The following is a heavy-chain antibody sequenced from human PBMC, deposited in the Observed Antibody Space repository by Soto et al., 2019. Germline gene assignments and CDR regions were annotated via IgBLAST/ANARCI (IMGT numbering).Heavy chain of an antibody. CDR3: AREYYEILTGPTGLDY. CDR2: IYYSGST. D-gene: IGHD3-9*01. J-gene: IGHJ4*02. Sequence: PSETLSLTCTVSGGSISSGDYYWSWIRQPPGKGLEWIGYIYYSGSTYYNPSLKSRVTISVDTSKNQFSLKLSSVTAADTAVYYCAREYYEILTGPTGLDYWGQGTLVTVSS. V-gene: IGHV4-30-4*01. CDR1: GGSISSGDYY.